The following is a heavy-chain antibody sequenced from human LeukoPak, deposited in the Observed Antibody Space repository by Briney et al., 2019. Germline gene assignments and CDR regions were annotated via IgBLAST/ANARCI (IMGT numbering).Heavy chain of an antibody. CDR2: ISWNSGSI. J-gene: IGHJ6*02. CDR1: GFTFDDYA. D-gene: IGHD4-17*01. Sequence: PGRSLRLSCAASGFTFDDYAMHWVRQAPGKGLEWVSGISWNSGSIGYADFVKGRFTISRDNAKNSLYLQMNSLRAEDTALYYCAKVGGDQTDYYYGMDVWGQGTTVTVSS. CDR3: AKVGGDQTDYYYGMDV. V-gene: IGHV3-9*01.